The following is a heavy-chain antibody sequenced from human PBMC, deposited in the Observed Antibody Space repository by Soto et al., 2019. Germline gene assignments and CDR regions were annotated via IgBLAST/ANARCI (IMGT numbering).Heavy chain of an antibody. J-gene: IGHJ6*02. CDR1: GFTFSSYG. CDR2: ISYDGSNK. Sequence: PGGSLRLSCAASGFTFSSYGMHWVRQAPGKGPEWVAVISYDGSNKYYADSVKGRFTISRDNSKNTLYLQMNSLRAEDTAVYYCAKDLGYSSGWYSYYYYGMDVWGQGTTVTVSS. D-gene: IGHD6-19*01. CDR3: AKDLGYSSGWYSYYYYGMDV. V-gene: IGHV3-30*18.